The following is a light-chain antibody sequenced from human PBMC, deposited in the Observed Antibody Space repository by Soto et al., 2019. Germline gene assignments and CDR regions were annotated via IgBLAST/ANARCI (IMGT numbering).Light chain of an antibody. CDR1: QSVSGW. CDR3: QQYNTYSQT. V-gene: IGKV1-5*01. J-gene: IGKJ1*01. Sequence: DIQMTQSPSTLSASVGDTVTVTCRASQSVSGWLAWYQQKPGEAPKLLIYDASSLESGVPSRFSGSGSGTEFTLTISSLQPDDFATYFCQQYNTYSQTFGPGTKVDIK. CDR2: DAS.